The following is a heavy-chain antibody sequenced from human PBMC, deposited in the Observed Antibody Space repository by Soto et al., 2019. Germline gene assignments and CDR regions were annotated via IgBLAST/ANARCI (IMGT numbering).Heavy chain of an antibody. CDR3: ARDSSPNYYYYYMDV. CDR2: IIPILGIA. CDR1: GGTFSSYA. V-gene: IGHV1-69*10. Sequence: GASVKVSCKASGGTFSSYAISWVRQAPGQGLEWMGGIIPILGIANYAQKFQGRVTITADKSTSTAYMELSSLRSEDTAVYYCARDSSPNYYYYYMDVWGKGTTVTVSS. J-gene: IGHJ6*03.